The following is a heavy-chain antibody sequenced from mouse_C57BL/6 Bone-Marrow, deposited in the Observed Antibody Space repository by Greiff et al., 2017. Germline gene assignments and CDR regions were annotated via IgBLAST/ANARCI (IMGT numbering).Heavy chain of an antibody. V-gene: IGHV1-55*01. J-gene: IGHJ4*01. CDR1: GYTFTSYW. D-gene: IGHD1-1*01. CDR3: AREGTVVPHYYAMDY. Sequence: VQLVESGAELVKPGASVKMSCKASGYTFTSYWITWVKQRPGQGLEWIGDIYPGSGSTNYNEKFKSKATLTVDTSSSTAYMQLSSLTSEDSAVYYCAREGTVVPHYYAMDYWGQGTSVTVSS. CDR2: IYPGSGST.